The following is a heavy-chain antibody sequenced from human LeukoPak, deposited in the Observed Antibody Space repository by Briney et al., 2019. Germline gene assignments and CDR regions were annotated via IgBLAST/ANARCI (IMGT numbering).Heavy chain of an antibody. CDR3: AREGRLITFGGVIGPFDY. Sequence: SETLSLTCAVYGGSFSGYYWSWLRQPPGKGLEWIGYIYYSGSTYYNPSLKSRVTISVDTSKNQFSLKLSSVTAADTAVYYCAREGRLITFGGVIGPFDYWGQGTLVTVSS. CDR2: IYYSGST. CDR1: GGSFSGYY. V-gene: IGHV4-30-4*08. D-gene: IGHD3-16*02. J-gene: IGHJ4*02.